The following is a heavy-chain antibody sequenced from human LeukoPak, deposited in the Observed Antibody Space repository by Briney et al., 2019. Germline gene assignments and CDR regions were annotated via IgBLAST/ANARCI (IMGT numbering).Heavy chain of an antibody. J-gene: IGHJ2*01. CDR1: GYTFSSYA. D-gene: IGHD4-17*01. Sequence: VGSLRLSCADSGYTFSSYAMSWVRQAPGKGLEWVSAISGSGGSTYYADSVKGRFTISRDNSKNTLYLQMKSLRAEDTTVYSCAKESPTYGDYVALLEIYWYFDLWGRGTLVTVSS. V-gene: IGHV3-23*01. CDR2: ISGSGGST. CDR3: AKESPTYGDYVALLEIYWYFDL.